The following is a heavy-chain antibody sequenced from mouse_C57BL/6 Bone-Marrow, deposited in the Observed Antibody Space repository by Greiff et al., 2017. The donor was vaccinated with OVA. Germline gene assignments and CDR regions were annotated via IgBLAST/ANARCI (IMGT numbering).Heavy chain of an antibody. CDR1: GYTFTSYG. Sequence: VQLQQSGAELARPGASVKLSCKASGYTFTSYGISWVKQRTGQGLEWIGEIYPRSGNTYYNEKFKGKATLTADKSSSTAYMELRSLTSEDSAVYFCARSFCSMCSFAYWGQGTLVTVSA. J-gene: IGHJ3*01. V-gene: IGHV1-81*01. CDR3: ARSFCSMCSFAY. D-gene: IGHD6-2*01. CDR2: IYPRSGNT.